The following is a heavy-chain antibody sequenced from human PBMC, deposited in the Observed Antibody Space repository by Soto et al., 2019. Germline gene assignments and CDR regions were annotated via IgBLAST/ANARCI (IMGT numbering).Heavy chain of an antibody. J-gene: IGHJ4*02. Sequence: QVQLVQSGAEVKKPGSSVKVSCKASGGTFSSYAISWVRQAPGQGLEWMGGIIPIFGTANYAQKFQGRVTITADESTSTAYMELSSLRSEDTAVYYCARESLEYCSGGSYYSPYYFDYWGQGTLVTVSS. CDR1: GGTFSSYA. CDR3: ARESLEYCSGGSYYSPYYFDY. CDR2: IIPIFGTA. V-gene: IGHV1-69*01. D-gene: IGHD2-15*01.